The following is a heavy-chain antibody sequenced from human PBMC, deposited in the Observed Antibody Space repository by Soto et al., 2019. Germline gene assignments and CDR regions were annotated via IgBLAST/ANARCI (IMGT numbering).Heavy chain of an antibody. Sequence: ASVKVSCKASGYTLTDYYMHWVRQAPGQGLEWMGWINPKNGDTNSAQKFRGRVTMTRDTSISTAYLELSSLRSDDTAVYYCARSTGSYSYYGMDVWG. CDR2: INPKNGDT. CDR1: GYTLTDYY. D-gene: IGHD1-26*01. V-gene: IGHV1-2*02. CDR3: ARSTGSYSYYGMDV. J-gene: IGHJ6*02.